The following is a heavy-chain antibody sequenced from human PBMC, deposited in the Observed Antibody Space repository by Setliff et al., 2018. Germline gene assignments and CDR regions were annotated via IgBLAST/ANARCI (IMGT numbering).Heavy chain of an antibody. Sequence: KPSETLSLTCAVSGGSISSSNWWSWVRQPPGKGLEWIGEIYHSGSTNYNPSLKSRVTISVDKSKNQFSQKLSSVTAADTAVYYCARVRGWVKRGLYYYYGMDVWGQGTTVTVSS. V-gene: IGHV4-4*02. CDR3: ARVRGWVKRGLYYYYGMDV. CDR1: GGSISSSNW. J-gene: IGHJ6*02. CDR2: IYHSGST. D-gene: IGHD3-10*01.